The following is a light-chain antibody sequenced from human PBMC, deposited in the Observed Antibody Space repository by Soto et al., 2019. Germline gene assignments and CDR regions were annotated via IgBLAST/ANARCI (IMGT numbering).Light chain of an antibody. J-gene: IGKJ2*01. V-gene: IGKV3-15*01. CDR3: QQHDDWPRT. CDR1: QSISIN. Sequence: EIVMMQSPATLSVSPGQRATLSCRASQSISINLAWYQQKPGQAPRLLIYEASTRATGIPARFSGSGSGTEFTLSINSLQSEDSAVYYCQQHDDWPRTFGQGTKLEIK. CDR2: EAS.